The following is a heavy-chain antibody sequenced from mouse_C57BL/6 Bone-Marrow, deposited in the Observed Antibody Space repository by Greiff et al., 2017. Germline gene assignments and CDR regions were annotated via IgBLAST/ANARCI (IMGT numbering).Heavy chain of an antibody. CDR3: ARSEGGDY. V-gene: IGHV1-59*01. CDR2: IDPSDSYT. CDR1: GYTFTSYW. J-gene: IGHJ4*01. Sequence: LQQPGTSVKLSCKASGYTFTSYWMHWVKQRPGQGLEWIGVIDPSDSYTNYNQKFKGKATLTVDTSSSTAYMQLSSLTSEDSAVYYCARSEGGDYWGQGTSVTVSS.